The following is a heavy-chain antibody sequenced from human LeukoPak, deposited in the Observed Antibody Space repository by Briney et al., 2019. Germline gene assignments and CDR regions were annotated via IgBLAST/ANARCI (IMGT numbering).Heavy chain of an antibody. J-gene: IGHJ4*02. CDR3: ARARCDSSGYYFLDY. D-gene: IGHD3-22*01. V-gene: IGHV3-13*01. CDR2: IGTAGDT. CDR1: GFTFSNYD. Sequence: GGSLRLSCAASGFTFSNYDMHWVRQATGKRLEWVSAIGTAGDTYYPGSVKGRFTISRENAKNSLYLQMNSLRAGDTAVYYCARARCDSSGYYFLDYWGQGTLVTVSS.